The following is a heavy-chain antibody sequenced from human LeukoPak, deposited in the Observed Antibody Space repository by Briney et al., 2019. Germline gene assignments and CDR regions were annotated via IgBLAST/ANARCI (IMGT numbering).Heavy chain of an antibody. D-gene: IGHD3-16*02. J-gene: IGHJ4*02. V-gene: IGHV3-43*02. Sequence: PWGSLRLSCAASGFTFDAYAMHWVRQAPGKGLEWVSLISGDGGSTYYAVSVKGRFTISRDNSKNSLYLQMNSLRTEDTALYYCAKDLGDYVWGSYRPPPGFFDYWGQGTLVTVSS. CDR3: AKDLGDYVWGSYRPPPGFFDY. CDR1: GFTFDAYA. CDR2: ISGDGGST.